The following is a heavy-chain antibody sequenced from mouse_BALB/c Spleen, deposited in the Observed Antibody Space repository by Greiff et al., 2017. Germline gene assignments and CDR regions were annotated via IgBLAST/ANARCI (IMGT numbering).Heavy chain of an antibody. CDR2: IDPENGDT. D-gene: IGHD1-2*01. CDR1: GFNIKDYY. Sequence: EVKLMESGAELVRSGASVKLSCTASGFNIKDYYMHWVKQRPEQGLEWIGWIDPENGDTEYAPKFQGKATMTADTSSNTAYLQLSSLTSEDTAVYYCNAYGRDYWGQGTTLTVSS. J-gene: IGHJ2*01. CDR3: NAYGRDY. V-gene: IGHV14-4*02.